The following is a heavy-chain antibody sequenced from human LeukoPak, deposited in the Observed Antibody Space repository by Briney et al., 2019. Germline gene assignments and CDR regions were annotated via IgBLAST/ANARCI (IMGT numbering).Heavy chain of an antibody. D-gene: IGHD6-13*01. CDR1: GFTFRKYA. CDR2: ISTSGST. J-gene: IGHJ4*02. Sequence: GGSLRLSCAASGFTFRKYAMNWVRQAPGKGLEWVSPISTSGSTHYADSVKGRFTISRDNSKNTLYLQMNSLRADDTAVYYCARVSGYSGTWYVDYWGQGTLVTVSS. V-gene: IGHV3-23*01. CDR3: ARVSGYSGTWYVDY.